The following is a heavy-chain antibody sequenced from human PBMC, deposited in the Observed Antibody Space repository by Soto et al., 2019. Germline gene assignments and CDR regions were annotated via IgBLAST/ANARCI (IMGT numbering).Heavy chain of an antibody. D-gene: IGHD2-15*01. J-gene: IGHJ4*02. CDR2: LYWDDDK. Sequence: QITLKESGPTLVKPTQTLALTCTFSGFSLSTSGVGVGWIRQAPGKALEWLAVLYWDDDKRYRPSLKSRLTIIKDTSKNQVVLIMTKMDPVDTATYYCVHGLRRRNCSGGRCYWFAYWGQGTLVTVSS. V-gene: IGHV2-5*02. CDR3: VHGLRRRNCSGGRCYWFAY. CDR1: GFSLSTSGVG.